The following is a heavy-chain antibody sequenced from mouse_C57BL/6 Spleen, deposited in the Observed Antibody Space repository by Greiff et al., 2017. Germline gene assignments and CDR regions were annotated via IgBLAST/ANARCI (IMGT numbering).Heavy chain of an antibody. CDR3: ASSYCGSSYATFFDY. D-gene: IGHD1-1*01. J-gene: IGHJ2*01. CDR2: IDPSDSYT. V-gene: IGHV1-50*01. CDR1: GYTFTSYW. Sequence: QVQLQQPGAELVKPGASVKLSCKASGYTFTSYWMQWVKQRPGQGLEWIGEIDPSDSYTNYNQQFKGKATLTVDTSSSTAYMQLSSLTSEDSAVYYCASSYCGSSYATFFDYWGQGTTLTVSS.